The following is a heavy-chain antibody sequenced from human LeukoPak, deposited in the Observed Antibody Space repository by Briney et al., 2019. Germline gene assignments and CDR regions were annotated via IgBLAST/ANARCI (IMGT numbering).Heavy chain of an antibody. J-gene: IGHJ3*01. V-gene: IGHV3-9*01. CDR2: ISWNRDNI. CDR1: GFTFDDYA. Sequence: GGSLRLSCAASGFTFDDYAMHWVRQAPGKGLEWVSGISWNRDNIGYADSVKGRFTISRDNAKNSLYLQMNSLRVEDTALYFCAKDYRIDNYGSGADDAFDVWGQGTMVTVSS. D-gene: IGHD3-10*01. CDR3: AKDYRIDNYGSGADDAFDV.